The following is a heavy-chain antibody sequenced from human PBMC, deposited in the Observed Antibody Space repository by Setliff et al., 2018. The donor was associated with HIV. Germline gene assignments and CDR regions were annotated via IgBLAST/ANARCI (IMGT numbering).Heavy chain of an antibody. Sequence: PSETLSLTCSVSGDSISNYYWSWIRQPPGKGLECIGEINHSGSTNYNPSLKSRVTISVDTSKHQFSLKLNSMTAADTAIYYCARGTPDHEVWYFDLWGRGTLVTVSS. V-gene: IGHV4-34*01. J-gene: IGHJ2*01. CDR3: ARGTPDHEVWYFDL. CDR2: INHSGST. CDR1: GDSISNYY.